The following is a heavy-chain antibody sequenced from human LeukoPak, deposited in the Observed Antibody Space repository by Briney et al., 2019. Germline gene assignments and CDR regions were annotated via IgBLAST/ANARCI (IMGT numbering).Heavy chain of an antibody. J-gene: IGHJ4*02. Sequence: GGSLRLSCAASGFTFSGYAMGWVRQAPGKGLEWVSAISGSGAGTYYADSVKGRFTLSRDNSKNTLYLQMNSLRAEDTALYFCAKLTNVAATGTFDYWGQGAPVTVSS. CDR2: ISGSGAGT. CDR3: AKLTNVAATGTFDY. V-gene: IGHV3-23*01. CDR1: GFTFSGYA. D-gene: IGHD6-13*01.